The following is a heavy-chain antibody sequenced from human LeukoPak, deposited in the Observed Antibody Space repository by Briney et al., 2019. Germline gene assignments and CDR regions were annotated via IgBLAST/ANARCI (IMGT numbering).Heavy chain of an antibody. CDR2: IYYSGST. J-gene: IGHJ4*02. D-gene: IGHD3/OR15-3a*01. CDR3: ARQTGSGLFILP. CDR1: GGSITSSSYY. Sequence: SETLSLTCTVSGGSITSSSYYWGWIRQPPGNGLEWIGSIYYSGSTYYNPSLKSRVTISLDTSKNQFSLRLTSVTAADTAVYYCARQTGSGLFILPGGQGTLVTVSS. V-gene: IGHV4-39*01.